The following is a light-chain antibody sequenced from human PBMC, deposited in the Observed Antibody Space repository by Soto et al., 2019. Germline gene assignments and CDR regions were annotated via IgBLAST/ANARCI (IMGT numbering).Light chain of an antibody. CDR2: GDT. V-gene: IGLV1-40*01. J-gene: IGLJ2*01. Sequence: QAVVTQPPSVSGAPGQRVTISCTGSSSNIGAGYDVHWYQQLPGTAPKLLIYGDTNRPSGVPDRFSGSKSGTSASLAITGLQAEHEADYYCQSYDTALNVYVVFGGGTKLTVL. CDR3: QSYDTALNVYVV. CDR1: SSNIGAGYD.